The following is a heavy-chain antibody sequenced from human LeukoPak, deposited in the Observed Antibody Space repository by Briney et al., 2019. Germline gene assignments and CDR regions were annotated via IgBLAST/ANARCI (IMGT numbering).Heavy chain of an antibody. Sequence: GESLKISCKGLGYDFSTYWIAWVRQMPGKGLEWMGVIYPGDSDTRYSPSFQGQVTLSADKSISTAYLQWSSLKASDTAIYYCARALVGAATLSYWGQGTLVTVSS. V-gene: IGHV5-51*01. CDR2: IYPGDSDT. CDR1: GYDFSTYW. CDR3: ARALVGAATLSY. D-gene: IGHD1-26*01. J-gene: IGHJ4*02.